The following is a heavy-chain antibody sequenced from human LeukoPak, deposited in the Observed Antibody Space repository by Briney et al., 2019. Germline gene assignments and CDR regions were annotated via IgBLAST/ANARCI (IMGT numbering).Heavy chain of an antibody. J-gene: IGHJ5*02. Sequence: TSQTLSLTCTVSGGSISSGSFYWSWIRQPAGKGLEWIGRIYSSGSTNYNPSLKSRVTISVDTSKNQFSLKLSSVTAADTAVYYCARGVVWVSRRDGYKSVFWFDPWGQGTLVTVSS. CDR2: IYSSGST. CDR3: ARGVVWVSRRDGYKSVFWFDP. D-gene: IGHD5-24*01. CDR1: GGSISSGSFY. V-gene: IGHV4-61*02.